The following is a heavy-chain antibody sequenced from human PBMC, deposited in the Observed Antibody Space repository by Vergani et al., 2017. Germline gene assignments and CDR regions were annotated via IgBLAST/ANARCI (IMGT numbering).Heavy chain of an antibody. J-gene: IGHJ4*02. D-gene: IGHD3-22*01. CDR2: IRYDGTKR. V-gene: IGHV3-30*02. CDR3: AKDNVPGYYDSSGYCDY. Sequence: QVQLVESGGGVVQPGGSLRLSCIASGFTFRISGMHWVRQAPGKGLEWVAFIRYDGTKRFYGDSVKGRFTIYRDKSKNTMFLQKNNLRAEDTAVYYCAKDNVPGYYDSSGYCDYWVQGTLVTVSS. CDR1: GFTFRISG.